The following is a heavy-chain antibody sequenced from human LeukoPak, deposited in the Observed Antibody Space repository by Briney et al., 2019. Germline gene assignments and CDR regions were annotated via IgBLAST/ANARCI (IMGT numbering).Heavy chain of an antibody. CDR3: ARDRRDYYGSGMGY. D-gene: IGHD3-10*01. CDR2: LSYDGSNK. Sequence: PGGSLRLSCAASGFTFSNYWMSWVRKAPGKGLERVAVLSYDGSNKYYAASVKDGFTISRDNSKNTLYLQMNSLRAEDTAVYYCARDRRDYYGSGMGYWGQGALVTVSS. J-gene: IGHJ4*02. V-gene: IGHV3-30*03. CDR1: GFTFSNYW.